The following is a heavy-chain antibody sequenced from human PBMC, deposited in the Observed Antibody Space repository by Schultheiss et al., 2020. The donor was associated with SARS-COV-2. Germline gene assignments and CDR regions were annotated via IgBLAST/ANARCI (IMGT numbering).Heavy chain of an antibody. CDR1: GGSISSSSYY. Sequence: SETLSLTCTVSGGSISSSSYYWSWIRQPPGKGLEWIGEINHSGSTNYNPSLKSRVTISVDTSKNQFSLKLSSVTAADTAVYYCARGGGYNWNYFAFDIWGQGTMVTVSS. V-gene: IGHV4-39*07. CDR3: ARGGGYNWNYFAFDI. CDR2: INHSGST. D-gene: IGHD1-7*01. J-gene: IGHJ3*02.